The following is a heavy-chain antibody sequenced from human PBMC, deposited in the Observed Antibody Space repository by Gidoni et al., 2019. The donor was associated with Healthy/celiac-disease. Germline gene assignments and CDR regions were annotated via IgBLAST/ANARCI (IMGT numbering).Heavy chain of an antibody. V-gene: IGHV3-23*01. Sequence: VQLLAAGGGVVQPGGSLRLSCAASVFTCSSYAMSWVRQAPGQGLEWVSAISGSGGSTYYADSVKGRFTISRDNSKNTLYLQMNSLRAEDTAVYYCAKDLWYYDSSGTWDYWGQGTLVTVSS. CDR1: VFTCSSYA. CDR3: AKDLWYYDSSGTWDY. CDR2: ISGSGGST. D-gene: IGHD3-22*01. J-gene: IGHJ4*02.